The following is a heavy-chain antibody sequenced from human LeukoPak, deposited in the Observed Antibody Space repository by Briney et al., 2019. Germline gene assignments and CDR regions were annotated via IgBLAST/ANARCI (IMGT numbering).Heavy chain of an antibody. CDR3: AKRSGSPRPEYFDY. V-gene: IGHV3-23*01. CDR1: GFTFSNYG. J-gene: IGHJ4*02. D-gene: IGHD1-14*01. CDR2: ISGSGDKT. Sequence: GGSLRLSCVASGFTFSNYGMSWVRQAPGKGLEWVSAISGSGDKTHHADSVRGRFTISRDNSKNTLYLQMNSLRADDTAVYYCAKRSGSPRPEYFDYWGQGTLVTVSS.